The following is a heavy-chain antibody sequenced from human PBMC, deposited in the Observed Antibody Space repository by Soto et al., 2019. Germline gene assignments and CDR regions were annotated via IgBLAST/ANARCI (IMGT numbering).Heavy chain of an antibody. D-gene: IGHD3-10*01. J-gene: IGHJ6*02. V-gene: IGHV4-30-2*01. CDR3: ARAWGDGSGGHGIDV. Sequence: QLQLQESGSGLVRPSQTLSLTCDVSGVSISSPGYSWTWIRQPPGRGLEWIGYIDHNEGTYSNSALKSRVTMSVARAKTQFALNLTSVTAADTAVYSCARAWGDGSGGHGIDVWGQGTTVTVSS. CDR1: GVSISSPGYS. CDR2: IDHNEGT.